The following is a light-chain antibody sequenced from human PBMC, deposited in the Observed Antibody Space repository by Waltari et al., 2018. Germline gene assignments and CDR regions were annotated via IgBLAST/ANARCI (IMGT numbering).Light chain of an antibody. V-gene: IGKV3-20*01. CDR1: QSVSNNF. Sequence: EIVLTQSPGTLSLSPGERATLPCRASQSVSNNFLNCYQQKPGQAPRLLIYGASSRATGIPDRFSGSGSGTDFTLTISRLEPEDFAVYYCQQYDSIVLTFGGGTKVEI. CDR3: QQYDSIVLT. CDR2: GAS. J-gene: IGKJ4*01.